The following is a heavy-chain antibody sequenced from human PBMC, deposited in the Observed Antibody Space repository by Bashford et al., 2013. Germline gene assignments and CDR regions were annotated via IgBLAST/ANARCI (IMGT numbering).Heavy chain of an antibody. CDR2: IYYSGST. V-gene: IGHV4-59*12. Sequence: SSETLSLTCTVSGGSISSYYWSWIRQPPGKGLEWIGYIYYSGSTNYNPSLKSRVTISVDTSKNQFSLKLSSVTAADTAVYYCARGDYYYYYYMDVWGKGTTVTVSS. J-gene: IGHJ6*03. CDR1: GGSISSYY. CDR3: ARGDYYYYYYMDV.